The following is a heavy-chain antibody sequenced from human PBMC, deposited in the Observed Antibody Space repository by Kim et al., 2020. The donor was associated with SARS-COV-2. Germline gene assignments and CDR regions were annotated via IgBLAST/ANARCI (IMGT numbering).Heavy chain of an antibody. CDR1: GGSISSSSYY. CDR3: ARITYDSSGYYSQGNAFDI. Sequence: SETLSLTCTVSGGSISSSSYYWGWIRQPPGKGLEWIGSIYYSGSTYYNPSLKSRVTISVDTSKNQFSLKLSSVTAADTAVYYCARITYDSSGYYSQGNAFDIWGQGTMVTVSS. CDR2: IYYSGST. D-gene: IGHD3-22*01. V-gene: IGHV4-39*01. J-gene: IGHJ3*02.